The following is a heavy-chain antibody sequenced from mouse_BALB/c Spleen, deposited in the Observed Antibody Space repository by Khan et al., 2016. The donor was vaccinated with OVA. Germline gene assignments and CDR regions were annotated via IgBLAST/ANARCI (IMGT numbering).Heavy chain of an antibody. J-gene: IGHJ3*01. CDR3: ARDCWFAY. Sequence: EVELVESGGGLVKPGGSLKLSCAASGFTFSNYAMSWVRQSPEKRLEWVASISSGDSTYYPDSVKGRFTISRDNASNILYLHMSSLRSEDTAMYYCARDCWFAYWGQGTLVTVSA. V-gene: IGHV5-6-5*01. CDR1: GFTFSNYA. CDR2: ISSGDST.